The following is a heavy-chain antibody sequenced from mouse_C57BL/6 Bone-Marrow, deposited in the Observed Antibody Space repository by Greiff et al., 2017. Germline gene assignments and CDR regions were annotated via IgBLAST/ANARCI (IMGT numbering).Heavy chain of an antibody. D-gene: IGHD2-3*01. J-gene: IGHJ2*01. Sequence: EVKLMESGGDLVKPGGSLKLSCAASGFTFSSSGMSWVRQTPDKRLEWVATISSGGSYTYYPDSVKGRFTISRDNAKNTLYLQMSSLKSEDTAMYYCARQGYDYLDYWGQGTTLTVSS. CDR3: ARQGYDYLDY. CDR1: GFTFSSSG. V-gene: IGHV5-6*01. CDR2: ISSGGSYT.